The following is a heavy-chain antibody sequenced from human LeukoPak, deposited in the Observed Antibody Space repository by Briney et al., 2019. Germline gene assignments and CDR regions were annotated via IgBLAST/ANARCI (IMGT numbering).Heavy chain of an antibody. CDR1: GGSFSGYY. CDR3: ARGAKPGVPRDFDY. J-gene: IGHJ4*02. Sequence: SETLSLTCAVYGGSFSGYYWSWIRQPPGKGLEWIGEINHSGSTNYNPSLKSRVTISVDTSKYQFSLKLSSVTAADTAVYYCARGAKPGVPRDFDYWGQGTLVTVSS. V-gene: IGHV4-34*01. D-gene: IGHD7-27*01. CDR2: INHSGST.